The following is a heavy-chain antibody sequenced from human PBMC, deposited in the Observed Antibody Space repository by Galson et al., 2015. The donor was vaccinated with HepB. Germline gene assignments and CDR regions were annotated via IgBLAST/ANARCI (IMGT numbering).Heavy chain of an antibody. CDR1: GFTFKNSA. Sequence: SLRLSCAASGFTFKNSAMHWVRQAPNKGLQWVAVSSFDANNKDYSDSVKGRFTVSRDNSNNTLYLQMNSLRGDDTAVYFCARGHYYGSVDYWGQGILVTVSS. CDR2: SSFDANNK. D-gene: IGHD3-10*01. V-gene: IGHV3-30-3*01. J-gene: IGHJ4*02. CDR3: ARGHYYGSVDY.